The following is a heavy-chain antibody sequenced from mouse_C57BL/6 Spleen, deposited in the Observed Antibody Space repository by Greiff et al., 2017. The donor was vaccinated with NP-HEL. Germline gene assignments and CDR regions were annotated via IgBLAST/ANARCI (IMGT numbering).Heavy chain of an antibody. V-gene: IGHV1-55*01. CDR2: IYPGSGST. Sequence: VQLQQPGAELVKPGASVKMSCKASGYTFTSYWITWVKQRPGQGLEWIGDIYPGSGSTNYNEKFKSKATLTVDTSSSTAYMQLSSLTSEDSAVYYCARGDYSNLYFDYWGQGTTLTVSS. D-gene: IGHD2-5*01. CDR1: GYTFTSYW. CDR3: ARGDYSNLYFDY. J-gene: IGHJ2*01.